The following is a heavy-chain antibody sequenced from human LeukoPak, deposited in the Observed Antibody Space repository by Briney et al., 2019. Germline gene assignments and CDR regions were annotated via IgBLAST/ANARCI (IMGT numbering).Heavy chain of an antibody. CDR2: ISYDGSNK. CDR3: ASAANYDSGGGPFDY. CDR1: GFTFSSYA. D-gene: IGHD3-22*01. J-gene: IGHJ4*02. V-gene: IGHV3-30-3*01. Sequence: GGSLRLSCAASGFTFSSYAMHWVRQAPGKGLEWVAVISYDGSNKYYADSVKGRFTISRDNSKNTLYLQMNSLRAEDTAVYYCASAANYDSGGGPFDYWGQGTLVTVSS.